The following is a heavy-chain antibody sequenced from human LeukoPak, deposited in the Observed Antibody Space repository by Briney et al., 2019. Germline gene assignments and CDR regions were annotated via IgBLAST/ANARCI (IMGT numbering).Heavy chain of an antibody. CDR1: GFTFSGYS. CDR2: ISSTSTNI. J-gene: IGHJ3*02. CDR3: VRESLYVFNI. V-gene: IGHV3-48*02. Sequence: GGSLRLSCAASGFTFSGYSMTWVRQAPGKGPDWVSYISSTSTNIYYADPVKGRFTISRDNAKNSLYLQMNSLRDEDTAVYYCVRESLYVFNIWGQGTMVTVSS.